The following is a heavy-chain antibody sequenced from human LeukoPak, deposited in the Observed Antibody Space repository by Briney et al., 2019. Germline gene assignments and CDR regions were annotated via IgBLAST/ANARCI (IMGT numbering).Heavy chain of an antibody. Sequence: PGGSLRLSCAASGFTFSSYAMSWVRQAPGKGLEWVSAISGSGGSTYYADSVKGRFTISRDNAKNSLYLQMNSLRAEDTAVYYCARDLVVVPPFDYWGQGTLVTVSS. D-gene: IGHD2-2*01. J-gene: IGHJ4*02. CDR3: ARDLVVVPPFDY. V-gene: IGHV3-23*01. CDR2: ISGSGGST. CDR1: GFTFSSYA.